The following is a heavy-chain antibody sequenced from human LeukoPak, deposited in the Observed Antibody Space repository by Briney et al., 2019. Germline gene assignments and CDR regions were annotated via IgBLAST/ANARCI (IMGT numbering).Heavy chain of an antibody. D-gene: IGHD4-17*01. CDR2: INHSGYT. V-gene: IGHV4-34*01. Sequence: SETLSLTCAVSGVSFDDYYWSWVRQTPGKGLEWLGEINHSGYTNDSPSLKSRVPLSIDTPNKQFSLNLRSVTVADAGIYYCTRMTTGHDYWGQGTLVTVSS. CDR1: GVSFDDYY. CDR3: TRMTTGHDY. J-gene: IGHJ4*02.